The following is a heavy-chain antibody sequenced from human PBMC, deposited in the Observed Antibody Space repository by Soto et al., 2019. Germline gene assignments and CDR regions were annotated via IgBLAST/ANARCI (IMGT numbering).Heavy chain of an antibody. J-gene: IGHJ6*03. Sequence: GESLKISCAASGFTFSSYGMHWVRQAPGKGLEWVAVISYDGSNKYYADSVKGRFTISRDNSKNTLYLQMNSLRAEDTAVYYCAKDQTSSTPYYYYYYYMDVWGKGTTVTVSS. CDR2: ISYDGSNK. CDR1: GFTFSSYG. V-gene: IGHV3-30*18. CDR3: AKDQTSSTPYYYYYYYMDV. D-gene: IGHD2-15*01.